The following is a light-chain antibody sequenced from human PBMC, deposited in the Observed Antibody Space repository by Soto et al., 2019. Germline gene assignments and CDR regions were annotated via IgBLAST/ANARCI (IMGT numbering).Light chain of an antibody. J-gene: IGKJ1*01. V-gene: IGKV3-15*01. CDR1: QSVSSN. CDR2: CAS. Sequence: EIVMTQSPATLSVSPGERATLSCRASQSVSSNLAWYQQKPGQAPRLLIYCASTRPTGIPARFSGSGSGTEFTLTISSLQSADFAVYYCKHYNNWPRTFGQGTKVEIK. CDR3: KHYNNWPRT.